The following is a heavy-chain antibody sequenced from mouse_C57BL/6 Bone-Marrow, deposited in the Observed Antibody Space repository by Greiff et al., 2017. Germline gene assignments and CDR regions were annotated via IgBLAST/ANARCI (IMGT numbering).Heavy chain of an antibody. CDR2: IDPENGDT. V-gene: IGHV14-4*01. J-gene: IGHJ2*01. CDR1: GFNIKDDY. Sequence: EVQLQQSGAELVRPGASVKLSCTASGFNIKDDYMHWVKQRPEQGLEWIGWIDPENGDTEYASKFQGKATITADTSSNTAYLQLSSLTSEDTAVYYCIFYSNWGYWGQGTTLTVSS. D-gene: IGHD2-5*01. CDR3: IFYSNWGY.